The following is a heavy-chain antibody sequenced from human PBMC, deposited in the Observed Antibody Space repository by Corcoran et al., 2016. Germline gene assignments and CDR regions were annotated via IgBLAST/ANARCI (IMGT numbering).Heavy chain of an antibody. CDR3: ARQRVVVIADAFDI. Sequence: QVQLQESGPGQVKPSGTLSLTCAVSGGSISSSNWWSWVRQPPGKGLEWIGEIEHSGSTNYNPSLNSRVTRSVAKSKNQVSLKLSSVTAADTAVYYCARQRVVVIADAFDIWGQGTMVTGSS. D-gene: IGHD3-22*01. CDR1: GGSISSSNW. J-gene: IGHJ3*02. V-gene: IGHV4-4*02. CDR2: IEHSGST.